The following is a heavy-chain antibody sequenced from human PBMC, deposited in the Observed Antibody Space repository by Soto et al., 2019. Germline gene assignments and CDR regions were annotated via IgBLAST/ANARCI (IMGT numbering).Heavy chain of an antibody. V-gene: IGHV1-69*06. D-gene: IGHD3-22*01. CDR1: EDTFRNYA. Sequence: QVELVQSGAEVKKPGSSVKVSCQASEDTFRNYAISWVRQAPGQGLEWMGGIIPIFGTANYAQKFQGRVTISAETSANTGYLELSRLRSEDTAVYYCSSTTYDSSAYYYWFLGLWGRGTLVSVSS. CDR2: IIPIFGTA. CDR3: SSTTYDSSAYYYWFLGL. J-gene: IGHJ2*01.